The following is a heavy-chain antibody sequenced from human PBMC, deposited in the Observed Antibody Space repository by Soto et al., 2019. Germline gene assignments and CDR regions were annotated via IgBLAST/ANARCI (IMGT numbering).Heavy chain of an antibody. V-gene: IGHV3-33*01. Sequence: PGGSLRLSCAASGFAFSNYGMHWVRQAPGKGLEWVASIWYDGSNKYYADSVKGRFTISRDNSKNTLYLQMDSLRAEDTAVYYCAREDLRFLEWSAFDYWGQGTLVTVSS. CDR2: IWYDGSNK. J-gene: IGHJ4*02. CDR3: AREDLRFLEWSAFDY. D-gene: IGHD3-3*01. CDR1: GFAFSNYG.